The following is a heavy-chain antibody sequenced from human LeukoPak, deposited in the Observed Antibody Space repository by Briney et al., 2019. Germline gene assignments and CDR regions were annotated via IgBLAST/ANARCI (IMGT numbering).Heavy chain of an antibody. CDR3: AAITTELQEYYMDV. Sequence: WASVKVSCKASGGTFSSYAISWVRQAPGQGLEWMGGIIPIFGTANYAQKFQGRVTITADESTSTAYMELSSLRSEDTAVYYCAAITTELQEYYMDVWGKGTTVTVSS. V-gene: IGHV1-69*13. J-gene: IGHJ6*03. CDR2: IIPIFGTA. CDR1: GGTFSSYA. D-gene: IGHD1-7*01.